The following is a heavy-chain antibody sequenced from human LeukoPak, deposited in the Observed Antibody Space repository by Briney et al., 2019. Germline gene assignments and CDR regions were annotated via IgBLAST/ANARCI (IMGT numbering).Heavy chain of an antibody. CDR1: GGSISSYS. CDR2: IDYSGST. Sequence: SETLSLTCTVSGGSISSYSRSWIRQPPGKGLEGIVYIDYSGSTAYNPSLNGRVPVSVDTSKNQFSLKLRSVTGPDTAVYYCARLNGGNWGPGILVTVSS. CDR3: ARLNGGN. V-gene: IGHV4-59*08. D-gene: IGHD4-23*01. J-gene: IGHJ4*02.